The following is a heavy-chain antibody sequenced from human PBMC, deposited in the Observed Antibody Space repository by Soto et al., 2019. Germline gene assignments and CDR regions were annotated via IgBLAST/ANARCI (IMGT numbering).Heavy chain of an antibody. Sequence: EVQLLESGGGLVQPGGSLRLSCAASGFTFSSYAMSWVRQAPGKGLGWVSAISGSGGSTYYADSVKGRFTISRDNSKNTLYLQMSSLRAEDTAVYYCAKGGRSSGRVWFDPWGQGTLVTVSS. CDR1: GFTFSSYA. CDR3: AKGGRSSGRVWFDP. CDR2: ISGSGGST. D-gene: IGHD3-10*01. V-gene: IGHV3-23*01. J-gene: IGHJ5*02.